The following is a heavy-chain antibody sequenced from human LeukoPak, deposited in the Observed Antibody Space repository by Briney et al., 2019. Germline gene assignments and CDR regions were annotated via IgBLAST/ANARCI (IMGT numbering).Heavy chain of an antibody. V-gene: IGHV5-51*01. D-gene: IGHD5-12*01. CDR3: ARHFGYSAYDGDY. Sequence: GESLKISCKASGYNFDKYWIAWVRQMPGKGLEWMGIIYPGDSDIRYSPSFRGQVTISADKSTTTAYLHRSSLQASDTAMYYCARHFGYSAYDGDYWGQGTLVTVSS. J-gene: IGHJ4*02. CDR1: GYNFDKYW. CDR2: IYPGDSDI.